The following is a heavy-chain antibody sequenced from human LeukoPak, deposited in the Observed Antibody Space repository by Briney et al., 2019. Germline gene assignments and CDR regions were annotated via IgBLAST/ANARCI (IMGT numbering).Heavy chain of an antibody. V-gene: IGHV4-59*01. Sequence: SETLSLTCTVSGGSINTYLWSWIRQPPGKGLEWIGYIYYSGSATYNPSLKSRVTISVDTSKNQFSLKLSSVTAADTGLYYCARGLNSGSYAPFNYWGQGTLVTVSS. CDR2: IYYSGSA. J-gene: IGHJ4*02. D-gene: IGHD3-16*01. CDR3: ARGLNSGSYAPFNY. CDR1: GGSINTYL.